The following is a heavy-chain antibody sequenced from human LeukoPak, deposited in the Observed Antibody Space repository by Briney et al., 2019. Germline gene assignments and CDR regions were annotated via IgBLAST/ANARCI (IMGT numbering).Heavy chain of an antibody. CDR2: MNPKSGNT. J-gene: IGHJ5*02. V-gene: IGHV1-8*03. CDR1: GYTFTSYD. CDR3: ARTRKDWFDP. Sequence: GASVKVSCKASGYTFTSYDINWVRQATGQGLEWMGWMNPKSGNTGYAQKFQGRVTITRNTSISTAYMELSSLRSEDTAVYYCARTRKDWFDPWGQGTLVTVSS.